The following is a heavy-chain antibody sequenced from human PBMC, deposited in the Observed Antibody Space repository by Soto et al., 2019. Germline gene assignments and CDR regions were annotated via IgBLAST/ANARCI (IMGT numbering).Heavy chain of an antibody. V-gene: IGHV4-59*01. J-gene: IGHJ1*01. CDR3: AVQYDILTGYYPEYFQH. CDR1: GGSISSYY. Sequence: QVQLQESGPGLVKPSETLSLTCTVSGGSISSYYWSWIRQPPGKGLEWIGYIYYSGSTNYNPSLKSRVTISVDTSKNQFSLKLSSVTAADTAVYYCAVQYDILTGYYPEYFQHWGQGTLVTVSS. CDR2: IYYSGST. D-gene: IGHD3-9*01.